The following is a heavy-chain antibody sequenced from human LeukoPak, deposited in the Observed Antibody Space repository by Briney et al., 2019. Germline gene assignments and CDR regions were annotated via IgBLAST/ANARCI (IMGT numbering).Heavy chain of an antibody. CDR2: INPSDAST. CDR1: GYTFTSYS. V-gene: IGHV1-46*01. Sequence: ASVKVSCKASGYTFTSYSMNWVRQAPGQGPEWMGIINPSDASTTYAQKFQGRVTMTRDMSTTTDYMELSSLRSEDTAVYYCARDNSVGDIAWWFDPWGQGTLVTVSS. CDR3: ARDNSVGDIAWWFDP. D-gene: IGHD3-16*02. J-gene: IGHJ5*02.